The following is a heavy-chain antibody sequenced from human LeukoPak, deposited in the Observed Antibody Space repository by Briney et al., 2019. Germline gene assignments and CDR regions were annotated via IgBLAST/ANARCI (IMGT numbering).Heavy chain of an antibody. CDR2: IYTSGST. V-gene: IGHV4-4*07. J-gene: IGHJ4*02. D-gene: IGHD6-13*01. CDR1: GGSFSGYY. CDR3: ARDSGIAAARAFDY. Sequence: SETLSLTCAVYGGSFSGYYWSWIRQPAGKGLEWIGRIYTSGSTNYNPSLKSRVTMSVDTSKNQFSLKLSSVTAADTAVYYCARDSGIAAARAFDYWGQGTLVTVSS.